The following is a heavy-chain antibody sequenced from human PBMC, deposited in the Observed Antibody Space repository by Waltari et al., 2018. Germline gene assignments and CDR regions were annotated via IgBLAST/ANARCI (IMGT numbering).Heavy chain of an antibody. D-gene: IGHD3-22*01. CDR1: AFTFRYHT. Sequence: EVRLVESGGGLVRPGESLRLSCAASAFTFRYHTMNWVRQAPGKGPEWISFITSDGTHTTYADSMRGRLTISRDNAKNSLFLQINSLRADDTAVYYCARDRRPTMILGSGAFDIWGQGTVVNVSS. V-gene: IGHV3-21*01. CDR2: ITSDGTHT. J-gene: IGHJ3*02. CDR3: ARDRRPTMILGSGAFDI.